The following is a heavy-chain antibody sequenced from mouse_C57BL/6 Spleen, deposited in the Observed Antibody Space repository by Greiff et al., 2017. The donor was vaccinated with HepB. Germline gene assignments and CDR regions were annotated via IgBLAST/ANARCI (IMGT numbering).Heavy chain of an antibody. Sequence: EVQLVESGGDLVKPGGSLKLSCAASGFTFSSYGMSWVRQTPDKRLEWVATISSGGSYTYYPDSVKGRFTISRDNAKNTLYLQMSSLKSEDTAMYNCARQWLYGSSPSWYFDVWGTGTTVTVAA. CDR1: GFTFSSYG. V-gene: IGHV5-6*01. J-gene: IGHJ1*03. CDR2: ISSGGSYT. D-gene: IGHD1-1*01. CDR3: ARQWLYGSSPSWYFDV.